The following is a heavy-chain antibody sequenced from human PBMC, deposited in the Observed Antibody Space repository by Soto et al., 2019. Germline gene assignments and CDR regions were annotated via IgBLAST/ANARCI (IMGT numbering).Heavy chain of an antibody. CDR1: GFTFSSYA. D-gene: IGHD1-26*01. V-gene: IGHV3-23*01. CDR3: AKDRSGGGSHYNF. J-gene: IGHJ4*02. CDR2: ISGSGGST. Sequence: VGSLRLSCAASGFTFSSYAMSWVRQAPGKGLEWVSAISGSGGSTYYADSVKGRFTISRDNSKNTLYLQMNSLRAEDTAAYYCAKDRSGGGSHYNFWGQGTLVTVSS.